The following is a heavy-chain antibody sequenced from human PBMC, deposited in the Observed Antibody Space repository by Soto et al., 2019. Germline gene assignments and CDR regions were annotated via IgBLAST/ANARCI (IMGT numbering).Heavy chain of an antibody. CDR2: ISGYNGNT. D-gene: IGHD1-1*01. V-gene: IGHV1-18*01. J-gene: IGHJ4*02. CDR1: GYTFTSYG. Sequence: QVQLVQSGAEVKKPGASVKVSCKTSGYTFTSYGVAWVRQAPGQGLEWMGWISGYNGNTNYAQKLQGRDTMTTDTSTSTAYMELRSLRSDDTDVYYCARDPTGHFIEYWGQGTLVTVSS. CDR3: ARDPTGHFIEY.